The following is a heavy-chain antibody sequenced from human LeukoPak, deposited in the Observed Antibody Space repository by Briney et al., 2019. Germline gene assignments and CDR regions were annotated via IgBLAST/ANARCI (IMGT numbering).Heavy chain of an antibody. CDR2: IIPIFGTA. D-gene: IGHD1-1*01. J-gene: IGHJ4*02. CDR3: ARQLERGARVYYDY. CDR1: GGTFSSYA. V-gene: IGHV1-69*13. Sequence: SVKVSCKASGGTFSSYAISWVRQAPGQGLEWMGGIIPIFGTANYAQKFQGRVTITADESTSTAYMELSSLRSEDTAVYYCARQLERGARVYYDYWGQGTLVTVSS.